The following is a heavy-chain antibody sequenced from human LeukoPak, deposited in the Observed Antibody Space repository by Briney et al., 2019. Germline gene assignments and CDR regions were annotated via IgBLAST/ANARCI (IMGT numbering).Heavy chain of an antibody. J-gene: IGHJ4*02. D-gene: IGHD6-13*01. Sequence: GGSLRLSCAASGFTFSSYWMHWVRQAPGKGLVWVSRIKSDGSTRYADSVKGRFTISRDNAKNTVSLQMTSLRAEDTGVYYCARGRAAAATHMSFDFWGQGTLVTVSS. V-gene: IGHV3-74*01. CDR3: ARGRAAAATHMSFDF. CDR2: IKSDGST. CDR1: GFTFSSYW.